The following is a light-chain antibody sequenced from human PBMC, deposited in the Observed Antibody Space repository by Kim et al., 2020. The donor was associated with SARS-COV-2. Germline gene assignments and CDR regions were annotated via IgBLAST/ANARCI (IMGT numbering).Light chain of an antibody. Sequence: SSELTQDPDVSVALGQTVRITCQGDSLRSYYASWYQQKPGQAPVLVIYGKNNRPSGIPDRFSGSSSGNTASLTITGAQAEDEADYYCNSRDSSGNRSIFGTVTKVTVL. CDR3: NSRDSSGNRSI. J-gene: IGLJ1*01. CDR2: GKN. CDR1: SLRSYY. V-gene: IGLV3-19*01.